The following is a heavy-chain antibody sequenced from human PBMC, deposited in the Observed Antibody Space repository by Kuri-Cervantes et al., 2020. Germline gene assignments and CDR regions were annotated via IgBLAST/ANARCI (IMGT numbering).Heavy chain of an antibody. V-gene: IGHV4-59*12. Sequence: SETLSLTCGVSGGSISSYYWWSWVRQPPGKGLEWIGYIYYSGSTNYNPSLQSRVTISVDTSKNQFSLKLSSVTAADTAVYYCARGAGYCSSTSCYRSPQNNWNYARKYYFDYWGQGTLVTVSS. CDR1: GGSISSYY. CDR2: IYYSGST. D-gene: IGHD2-2*01. J-gene: IGHJ4*02. CDR3: ARGAGYCSSTSCYRSPQNNWNYARKYYFDY.